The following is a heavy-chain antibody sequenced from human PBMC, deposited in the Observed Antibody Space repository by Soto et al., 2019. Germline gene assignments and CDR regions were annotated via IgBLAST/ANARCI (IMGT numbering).Heavy chain of an antibody. CDR2: INSDGSST. D-gene: IGHD2-15*01. CDR3: ARVDSTSHNYYYYGMDV. Sequence: PGGSLRLSCAASGCTFSSYWMHWVRQAPGKGLVWVSRINSDGSSTSYADSVKGRFTISRDNAKNTLYLQMNSLRAEDTAVYYCARVDSTSHNYYYYGMDVWGQGTTVTVSS. CDR1: GCTFSSYW. J-gene: IGHJ6*02. V-gene: IGHV3-74*01.